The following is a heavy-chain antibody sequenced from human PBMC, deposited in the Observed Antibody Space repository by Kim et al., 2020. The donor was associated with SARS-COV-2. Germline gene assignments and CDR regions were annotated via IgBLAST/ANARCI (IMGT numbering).Heavy chain of an antibody. Sequence: GGSLRLSCAASGFTFSSYSMNWVRQAPGKGLEWVSSISSSSSYIYYADSVKGRFTISRDNAKNSLYLQMNSLRAEDTAVYYCARDLVGATKRGGWGQGTLVTVSS. V-gene: IGHV3-21*01. CDR3: ARDLVGATKRGG. D-gene: IGHD1-26*01. CDR2: ISSSSSYI. J-gene: IGHJ4*02. CDR1: GFTFSSYS.